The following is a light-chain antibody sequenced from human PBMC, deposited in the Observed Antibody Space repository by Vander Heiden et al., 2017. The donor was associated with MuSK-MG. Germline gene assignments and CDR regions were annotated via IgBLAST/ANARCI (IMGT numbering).Light chain of an antibody. Sequence: DIQMTQSPSSLSPSIRDRVTITCRASQSTSNFLNWYQQKPGKAPKLLIYAASSLESGLPSRFSGSGSGTDFTLTITSLHPEDFATYYCQQSVSTPLTFGGGTKVEIK. CDR2: AAS. CDR1: QSTSNF. V-gene: IGKV1-39*01. CDR3: QQSVSTPLT. J-gene: IGKJ4*01.